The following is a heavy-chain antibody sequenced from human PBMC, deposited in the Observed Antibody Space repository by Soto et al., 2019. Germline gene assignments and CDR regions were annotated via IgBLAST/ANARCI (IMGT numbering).Heavy chain of an antibody. CDR3: ARGRRTTVTIDY. CDR1: SAPVSGTTYT. D-gene: IGHD4-17*01. V-gene: IGHV4-39*07. J-gene: IGHJ4*02. CDR2: VYYSGST. Sequence: SETLSLTCTVSSAPVSGTTYTWGWIRQPPGKGLEWVASVYYSGSTYYNPSLNSRVTISVDTSKNQFSLKLSSVTAADTAVYYCARGRRTTVTIDYWGQGTLVTVSS.